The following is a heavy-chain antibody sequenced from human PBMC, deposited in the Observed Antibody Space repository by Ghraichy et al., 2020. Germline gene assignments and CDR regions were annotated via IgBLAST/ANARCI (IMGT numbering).Heavy chain of an antibody. J-gene: IGHJ6*02. V-gene: IGHV3-21*06. D-gene: IGHD2-2*02. Sequence: GGSLRLSCRASGFAFSSYAMNWVRQAPGEGLEWVSSLSGSGTFIYYADSVKGRFTISRDNAKNSLFLHMNSLRGEDTAVYYCARDVPFCTSTSCYSGLDVWGQGTTVTVS. CDR3: ARDVPFCTSTSCYSGLDV. CDR1: GFAFSSYA. CDR2: LSGSGTFI.